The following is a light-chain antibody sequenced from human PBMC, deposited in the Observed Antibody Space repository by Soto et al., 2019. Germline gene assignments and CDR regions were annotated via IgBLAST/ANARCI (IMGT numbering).Light chain of an antibody. CDR2: ATS. CDR1: QDVGRW. V-gene: IGKV1D-12*01. Sequence: DIQMTQSPSSLSASVGDTVSITCRSSQDVGRWLSWYQQKPGKAPKXLIFATSTLQSGVPSRFSGSGSGTDLTITITSLQSEDCETYDCQQARSFPVTFGQGTRLEIK. CDR3: QQARSFPVT. J-gene: IGKJ5*01.